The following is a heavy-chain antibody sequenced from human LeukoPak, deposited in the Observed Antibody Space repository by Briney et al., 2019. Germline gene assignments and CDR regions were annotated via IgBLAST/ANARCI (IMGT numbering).Heavy chain of an antibody. V-gene: IGHV4-4*02. J-gene: IGHJ5*02. Sequence: SETLSLTCAVSGGSISSSNWWSWVRQPPGKGLEWIGEFYHSGSTNYNPSLKSRVTISVDKSKNQFSLKLSSVTAADTAVYYCARTIAAAGPNWFDPWGQGTLVTVSS. CDR2: FYHSGST. CDR3: ARTIAAAGPNWFDP. CDR1: GGSISSSNW. D-gene: IGHD6-13*01.